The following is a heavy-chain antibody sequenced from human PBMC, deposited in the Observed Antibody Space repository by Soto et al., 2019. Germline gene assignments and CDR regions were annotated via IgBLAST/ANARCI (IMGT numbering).Heavy chain of an antibody. D-gene: IGHD3-3*01. J-gene: IGHJ5*02. CDR1: GGSVSSDSYY. CDR3: AREITIVGVIIIPGWFDP. Sequence: ASETLSLTCSVSGGSVSSDSYYWSWIRQPPGKGLEWIGYIYYSGGTKYNPSLKSRVTMSVDTSKNQFSLKLSSVTAADTAVYYCAREITIVGVIIIPGWFDPWGQGTLVTVSS. CDR2: IYYSGGT. V-gene: IGHV4-61*01.